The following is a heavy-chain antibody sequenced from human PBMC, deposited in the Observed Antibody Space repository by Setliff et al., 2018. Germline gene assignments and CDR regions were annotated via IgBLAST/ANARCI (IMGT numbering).Heavy chain of an antibody. D-gene: IGHD3-22*01. CDR2: MSPVYGIA. J-gene: IGHJ6*03. CDR1: GYAFITSG. CDR3: VREGVDSRSSTDYRYYMDV. V-gene: IGHV1-18*01. Sequence: ASVKVSCKTSGYAFITSGMSWVRQAPGQGLEWMGWMSPVYGIANYARKFQGRVTLTADTSTTTAYLELASLRDDDTAVYYCVREGVDSRSSTDYRYYMDVWGKGTTVTVSS.